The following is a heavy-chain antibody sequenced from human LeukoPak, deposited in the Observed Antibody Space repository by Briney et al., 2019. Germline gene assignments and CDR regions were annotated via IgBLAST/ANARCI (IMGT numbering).Heavy chain of an antibody. CDR3: ARVPRGEAASTVGQFDP. CDR2: INPNSGGT. D-gene: IGHD6-13*01. Sequence: GASVKVSCKASGYTFTSYAMHWVRQAPGQGLEWMGWINPNSGGTNYAQKFQGWVTMTRDTSISTAYMELSRLRSDDTAVYYCARVPRGEAASTVGQFDPWGQGTLVTVSS. CDR1: GYTFTSYA. J-gene: IGHJ5*02. V-gene: IGHV1-2*04.